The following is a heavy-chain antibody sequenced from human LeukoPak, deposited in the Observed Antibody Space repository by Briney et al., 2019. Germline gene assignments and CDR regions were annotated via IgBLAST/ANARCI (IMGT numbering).Heavy chain of an antibody. Sequence: GGSLRLSCAASGFTFSNAWMSWVRQAPGKGLEWVGRIKSKTDGRTTDSAAPLEGRFTISSDDSNNTLCRQMNSLNTEYKTVYYWTTNGDRGEGDWFDPWGQGTLVTVSS. D-gene: IGHD3-10*01. CDR3: TTNGDRGEGDWFDP. CDR1: GFTFSNAW. V-gene: IGHV3-15*01. CDR2: IKSKTDGRTT. J-gene: IGHJ5*02.